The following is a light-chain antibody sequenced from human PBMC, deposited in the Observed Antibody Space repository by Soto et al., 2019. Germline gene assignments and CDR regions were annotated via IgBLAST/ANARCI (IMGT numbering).Light chain of an antibody. Sequence: EIGLTQSPATLPLSPGDRSTLSCRASQSVSSNLAWYQQKPGQAPRLLIYDAFKRATGIPARFSGSGSGTDFSLTITSLEPEDFAVYYCQQHRGTFGQGTKLEIK. CDR3: QQHRGT. V-gene: IGKV3-11*01. J-gene: IGKJ2*02. CDR1: QSVSSN. CDR2: DAF.